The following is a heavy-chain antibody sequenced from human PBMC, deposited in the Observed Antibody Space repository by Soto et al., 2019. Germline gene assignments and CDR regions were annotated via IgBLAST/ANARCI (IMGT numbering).Heavy chain of an antibody. CDR2: IILPFGTP. J-gene: IGHJ4*02. Sequence: SVKGSCKASGTTFSIFAIGWVRQAPGQGLEWMGGIILPFGTPNYAQKFQGRVTISADESMTTAYMELRGLRSEDTAVYYCVRGPDYEGYFDYWGQGTLVTVSS. D-gene: IGHD3-22*01. V-gene: IGHV1-69*13. CDR3: VRGPDYEGYFDY. CDR1: GTTFSIFA.